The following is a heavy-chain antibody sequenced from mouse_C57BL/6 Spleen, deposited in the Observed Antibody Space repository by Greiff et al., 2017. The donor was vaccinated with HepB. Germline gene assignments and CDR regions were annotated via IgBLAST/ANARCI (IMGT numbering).Heavy chain of an antibody. CDR2: IYPGDGDT. CDR3: GPYYYGSSYGFAY. D-gene: IGHD1-1*01. Sequence: QVQLQQSGPELVKPGASVKISCKASGYAFSSSWMNWVKQRPGKCLEWIGRIYPGDGDTNYNGKFKGKATLTADKSSSTAYMQLSSLTSEDSAVYFCGPYYYGSSYGFAYWGQGTLVTVSA. J-gene: IGHJ3*01. CDR1: GYAFSSSW. V-gene: IGHV1-82*01.